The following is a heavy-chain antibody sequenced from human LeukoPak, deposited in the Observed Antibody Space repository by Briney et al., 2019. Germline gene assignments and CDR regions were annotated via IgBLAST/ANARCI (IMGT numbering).Heavy chain of an antibody. Sequence: SETLSLTCTVSGGSISSGGYYWSWIGQHPGKGLEWIGYIYYSGSTYYNPSLKSRVTISVDTSKNQFSLKLSSVTAADTAVYYCARVGRPAAMEGYGMDVWGKGTTVTVSS. CDR3: ARVGRPAAMEGYGMDV. V-gene: IGHV4-31*03. CDR1: GGSISSGGYY. J-gene: IGHJ6*04. D-gene: IGHD2-2*01. CDR2: IYYSGST.